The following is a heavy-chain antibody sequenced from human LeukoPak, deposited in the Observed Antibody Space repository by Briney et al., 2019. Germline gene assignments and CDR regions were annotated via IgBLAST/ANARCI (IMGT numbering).Heavy chain of an antibody. J-gene: IGHJ6*02. CDR2: INPGGGST. D-gene: IGHD6-13*01. CDR1: GYTFTACY. CDR3: ARGAIAAGGPYYYGMDV. Sequence: ASLKVSCKPSGYTFTACYMHWVRQAPGQGLEWMGIINPGGGSTSYAQKFQGRVTMTRDTSTSSVYMELSSLRSEDTAVYYCARGAIAAGGPYYYGMDVWGQGTTVTVAS. V-gene: IGHV1-46*01.